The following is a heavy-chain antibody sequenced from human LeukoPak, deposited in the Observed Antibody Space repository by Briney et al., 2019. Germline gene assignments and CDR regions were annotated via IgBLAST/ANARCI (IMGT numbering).Heavy chain of an antibody. Sequence: GGSLTLSCAASGFTVSNNYMSWVRQAPGKGLEWVSAISGSGGSTYYADSVKGRFTISRDNSKNTLYLQMNSLRAEDTAVYYCAIKAKGDYWGQGTLVTVSS. V-gene: IGHV3-23*01. CDR3: AIKAKGDY. CDR2: ISGSGGST. J-gene: IGHJ4*02. CDR1: GFTVSNNY. D-gene: IGHD3-10*01.